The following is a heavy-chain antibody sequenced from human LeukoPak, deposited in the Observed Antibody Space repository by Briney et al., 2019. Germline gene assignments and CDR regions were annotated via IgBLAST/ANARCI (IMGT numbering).Heavy chain of an antibody. J-gene: IGHJ4*02. CDR1: GGSISGYT. CDR2: IYASGST. CDR3: ARGVVGATAFAY. D-gene: IGHD1-26*01. Sequence: PSETLSLTCTVSGGSISGYTWSWIRQPAGKGLEWIGRIYASGSTNYNPSLQGRVTMSVDTSRGQFFLMVHSVTAADTAVYYCARGVVGATAFAYWSQGTVVTASS. V-gene: IGHV4-4*07.